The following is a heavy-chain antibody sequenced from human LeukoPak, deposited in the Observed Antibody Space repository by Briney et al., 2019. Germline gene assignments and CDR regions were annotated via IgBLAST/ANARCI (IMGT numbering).Heavy chain of an antibody. J-gene: IGHJ4*02. CDR1: GFTFGSYG. V-gene: IGHV3-33*01. Sequence: GGSLRLSCAASGFTFGSYGMHWVRQAPGKGLEWVAVIWYDGSNKYYADSVKGRFTISRDNSENTLYLQMNSLRAEDTAVHYCGRVADPFTGAYYFDYWGQGTLVTVSS. D-gene: IGHD3-10*01. CDR2: IWYDGSNK. CDR3: GRVADPFTGAYYFDY.